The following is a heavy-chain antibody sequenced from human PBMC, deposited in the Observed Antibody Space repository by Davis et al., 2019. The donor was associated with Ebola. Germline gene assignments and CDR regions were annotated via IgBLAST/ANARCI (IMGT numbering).Heavy chain of an antibody. D-gene: IGHD2-2*01. CDR2: ISYDGSNK. V-gene: IGHV3-30-3*01. J-gene: IGHJ3*02. CDR3: ARVQCSSTSCYGDPDAFDI. CDR1: GFTFSSYA. Sequence: PGGSLRLSCAASGFTFSSYAMHWVRQAPGKGLEWVAVISYDGSNKYYADSVKGRFTISRDNSKNTLYLQMNSLRAEDTAVYYCARVQCSSTSCYGDPDAFDIWGQGTMVTVSS.